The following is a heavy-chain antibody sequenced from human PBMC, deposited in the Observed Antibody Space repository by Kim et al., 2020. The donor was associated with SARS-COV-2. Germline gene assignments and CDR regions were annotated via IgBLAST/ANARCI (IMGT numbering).Heavy chain of an antibody. J-gene: IGHJ6*02. Sequence: SQTLSLTCAISGDSVSSNSAAWNWIRQSPSRGLEWLGRTYYRSKWYNDYAVSVKSRITINPDTSKNQFSLQLNSVTPEDTAVYYCARGGLWFGDPYYYGMDVWGQGTTVTVSS. CDR2: TYYRSKWYN. CDR1: GDSVSSNSAA. CDR3: ARGGLWFGDPYYYGMDV. D-gene: IGHD3-10*01. V-gene: IGHV6-1*01.